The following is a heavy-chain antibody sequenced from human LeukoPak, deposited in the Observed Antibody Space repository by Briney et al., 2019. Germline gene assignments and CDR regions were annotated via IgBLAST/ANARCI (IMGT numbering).Heavy chain of an antibody. CDR2: IYTSGST. V-gene: IGHV4-61*02. D-gene: IGHD3-10*01. J-gene: IGHJ5*02. CDR1: GGSISSGSYY. CDR3: ARESHYYGSTGRFDP. Sequence: SETLSLTCTVSGGSISSGSYYWSWIRQPAGKGLEWIRRIYTSGSTNYNPSLKSRVTISVDTSKNQFSLKLSSVTAADTAVYYCARESHYYGSTGRFDPWGQGTLVTVSS.